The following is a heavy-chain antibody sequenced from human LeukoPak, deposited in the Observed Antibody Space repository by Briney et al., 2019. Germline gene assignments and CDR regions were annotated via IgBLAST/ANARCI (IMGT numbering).Heavy chain of an antibody. J-gene: IGHJ4*02. D-gene: IGHD3-10*01. CDR2: IYYSGST. Sequence: SETLSLTCSVSGGSISGYYWSWIRQPPGKGLEYIGYIYYSGSTNYNPSLKSRVTISVDTSKNQFSLKLSSVTAADTAVYYCARGQIRNTLVRGLIITAPDYWGQGTLVTVSS. V-gene: IGHV4-59*01. CDR1: GGSISGYY. CDR3: ARGQIRNTLVRGLIITAPDY.